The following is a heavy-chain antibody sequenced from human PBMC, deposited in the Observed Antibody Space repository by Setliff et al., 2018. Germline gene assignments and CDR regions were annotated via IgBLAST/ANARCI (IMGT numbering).Heavy chain of an antibody. CDR3: TVYNTGSSKDHY. CDR2: INHSGST. Sequence: SETLSLTCAVSGGSISSGDASWIWIRQPPGKGLEWIGEINHSGSTNYNPSLKSRVTISVDTSKNQFSLKLSSVTAADTALYYCTVYNTGSSKDHYWGQGTPVTVSS. J-gene: IGHJ4*02. V-gene: IGHV4-30-2*01. D-gene: IGHD2-8*02. CDR1: GGSISSGDAS.